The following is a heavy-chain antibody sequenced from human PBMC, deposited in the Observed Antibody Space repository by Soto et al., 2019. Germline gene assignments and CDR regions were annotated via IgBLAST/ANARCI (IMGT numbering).Heavy chain of an antibody. D-gene: IGHD3-9*01. CDR2: IIPIFGTA. J-gene: IGHJ6*02. V-gene: IGHV1-69*13. Sequence: ASVKVSCKASGGTFSSYAISWVRQAPGQGLEWMGGIIPIFGTANYAQKFQGRVTITADESTSTAYMELSSLRSEDTAVYYCARSFTRIRYFDWLLPNYYYGMDVWGQGTTVTVSS. CDR3: ARSFTRIRYFDWLLPNYYYGMDV. CDR1: GGTFSSYA.